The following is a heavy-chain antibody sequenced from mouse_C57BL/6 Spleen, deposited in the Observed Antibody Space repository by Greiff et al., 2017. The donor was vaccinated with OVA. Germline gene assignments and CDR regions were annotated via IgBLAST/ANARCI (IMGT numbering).Heavy chain of an antibody. Sequence: EVQLQQSGPELVKPGASVKISCKASGYTFTDYYMNWVKQSHGKSLEWIGDINPNNGGTSYNQKFKGKATLTVDKSSSTAYMELRSLTSEDSAVYYCARSFNYYGSSLGYFDVWGTGTTVTVSS. CDR3: ARSFNYYGSSLGYFDV. CDR2: INPNNGGT. D-gene: IGHD1-1*01. CDR1: GYTFTDYY. J-gene: IGHJ1*03. V-gene: IGHV1-26*01.